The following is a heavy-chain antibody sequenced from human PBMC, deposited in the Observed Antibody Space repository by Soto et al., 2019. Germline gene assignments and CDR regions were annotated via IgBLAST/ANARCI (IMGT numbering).Heavy chain of an antibody. CDR1: GYTFTSYG. CDR3: ARALDFWSGYYMGYFDY. J-gene: IGHJ4*02. V-gene: IGHV1-18*01. Sequence: GASVKVSCKASGYTFTSYGISWVRQAPGQGLEWMGWISAYNGNTNYAQKLQGRVTMTTDTSTSTAYMELRSLRSDDTAVYYCARALDFWSGYYMGYFDYWGQGTLVTVSS. CDR2: ISAYNGNT. D-gene: IGHD3-3*01.